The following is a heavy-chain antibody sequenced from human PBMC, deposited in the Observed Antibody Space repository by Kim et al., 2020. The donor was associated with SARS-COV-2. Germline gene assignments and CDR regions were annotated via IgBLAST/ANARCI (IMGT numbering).Heavy chain of an antibody. CDR2: ISSSGSTI. CDR1: GFTFSDYY. Sequence: GGSLRLSCAASGFTFSDYYMSWIRQAPGKGLEWVSYISSSGSTIYYADSVKGRFTISRDNAKNSLYLQMNSLRAEDTAVYYCARTESSIAAAGSFDYWGQGTLVTVSS. J-gene: IGHJ4*02. V-gene: IGHV3-11*01. D-gene: IGHD6-13*01. CDR3: ARTESSIAAAGSFDY.